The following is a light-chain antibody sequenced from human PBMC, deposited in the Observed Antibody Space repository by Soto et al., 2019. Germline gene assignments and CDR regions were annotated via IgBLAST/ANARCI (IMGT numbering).Light chain of an antibody. Sequence: QAVVTQTPSASGTPGQRITISCSGSNSNMGRNYVYWYQQVPGTAPKLLMYRNDVRPSGVPDRFTGSKSGTSASLAISGLRSEDEADYYCAGWDSSLNGVAFGGGTKLTVL. CDR1: NSNMGRNY. V-gene: IGLV1-47*01. CDR2: RND. CDR3: AGWDSSLNGVA. J-gene: IGLJ2*01.